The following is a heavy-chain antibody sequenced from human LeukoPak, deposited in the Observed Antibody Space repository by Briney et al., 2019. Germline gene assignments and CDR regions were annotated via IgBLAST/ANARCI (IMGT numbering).Heavy chain of an antibody. V-gene: IGHV1-2*02. Sequence: ASVKVSCKASGYTFTGYHIHWVRQAPGQGLEWMGWINPNSGGTKYAQKFQGRVTMTRDTSISTAYMGLSRLRSGDTAVYYCAKGRVVAGTKSLTYNWFDPWGQGTLVTVSS. CDR3: AKGRVVAGTKSLTYNWFDP. CDR2: INPNSGGT. D-gene: IGHD6-19*01. CDR1: GYTFTGYH. J-gene: IGHJ5*02.